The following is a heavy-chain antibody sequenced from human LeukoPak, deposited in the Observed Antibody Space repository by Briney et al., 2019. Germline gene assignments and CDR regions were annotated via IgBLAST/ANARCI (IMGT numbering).Heavy chain of an antibody. CDR1: GFTFSRYW. V-gene: IGHV3-7*02. Sequence: GGSLKLSCAASGFTFSRYWMSWVRQAPGKGLEWVANIKEDGSVKYYVESVKGRFTISRDNAKNSLYLQMNSLRVEDTAVYYCAASITMFDYWGQGTLVTVSS. J-gene: IGHJ4*02. D-gene: IGHD3-10*01. CDR3: AASITMFDY. CDR2: IKEDGSVK.